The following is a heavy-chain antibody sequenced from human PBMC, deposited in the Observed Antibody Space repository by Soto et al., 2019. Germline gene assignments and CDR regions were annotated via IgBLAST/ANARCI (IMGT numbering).Heavy chain of an antibody. J-gene: IGHJ4*02. V-gene: IGHV1-3*01. D-gene: IGHD2-21*02. CDR3: ARSIVLVTALDY. Sequence: SAKASSKASRYTLTSYAMHWVRQAPGQRLEWMGWINAGNGNTKYSQKFQGRVTITRDTSASTAYMELSSLRSEDTAVYYCARSIVLVTALDYWGEGPLGTVSS. CDR1: RYTLTSYA. CDR2: INAGNGNT.